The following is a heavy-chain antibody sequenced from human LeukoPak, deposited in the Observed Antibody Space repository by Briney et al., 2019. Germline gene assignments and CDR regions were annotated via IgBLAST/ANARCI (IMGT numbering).Heavy chain of an antibody. V-gene: IGHV5-51*01. D-gene: IGHD2-2*02. Sequence: GESLKISCKGSGYSFTTYWIGWVRQMPGKGLEWMGIIYPGDSDTRYSPSFQGQVTISADKSISTAYLQWSSLKASDTAMYYCAALPLYCSSTSCYMKGAFDIWGQGTMVTVSS. CDR2: IYPGDSDT. CDR1: GYSFTTYW. CDR3: AALPLYCSSTSCYMKGAFDI. J-gene: IGHJ3*02.